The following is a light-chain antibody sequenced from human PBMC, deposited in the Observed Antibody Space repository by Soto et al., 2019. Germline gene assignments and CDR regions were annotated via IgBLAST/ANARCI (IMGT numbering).Light chain of an antibody. CDR3: QHYVILPPSYT. CDR2: GAF. J-gene: IGKJ2*01. CDR1: QSLTTSY. Sequence: EIVLTQSTGTLYLSPGERATLSCRASQSLTTSYLACYQQKPGQAPRLLIYGAFSRATGIPDRFSCSGSGTDFTLTISRMEPVEFAVYYCQHYVILPPSYTFGQGTKLEIK. V-gene: IGKV3-20*01.